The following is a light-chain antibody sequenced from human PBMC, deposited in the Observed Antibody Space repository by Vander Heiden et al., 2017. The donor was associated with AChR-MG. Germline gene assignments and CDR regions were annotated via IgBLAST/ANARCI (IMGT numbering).Light chain of an antibody. CDR3: HQYNNWPQT. CDR1: QSISSS. Sequence: EIVMTQSPATLSVSPGDRATLSCRASQSISSSVAWYQQKPGQAPRLLIYGASTGATGIPARFSGSGSGTEFTLTISSLQSEDFAVYYCHQYNNWPQTFGQGTKVEFK. V-gene: IGKV3-15*01. CDR2: GAS. J-gene: IGKJ1*01.